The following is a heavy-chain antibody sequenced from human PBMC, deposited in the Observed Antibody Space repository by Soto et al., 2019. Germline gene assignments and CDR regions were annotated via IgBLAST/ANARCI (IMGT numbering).Heavy chain of an antibody. CDR3: ARDAPPYSSGWYTYFQH. J-gene: IGHJ1*01. CDR2: ISAYNGNT. V-gene: IGHV1-18*01. CDR1: GYTFTSYG. D-gene: IGHD6-19*01. Sequence: ASVKVSCKASGYTFTSYGISWVRQAPGQGLEWMGWISAYNGNTNYAQKLQGRVTMTTDTSTSTAYMELRSLRSDDTAVYYCARDAPPYSSGWYTYFQHWGQGTLVTVSS.